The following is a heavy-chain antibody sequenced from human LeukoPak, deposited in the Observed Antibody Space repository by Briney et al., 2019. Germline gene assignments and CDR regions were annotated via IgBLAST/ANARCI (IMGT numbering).Heavy chain of an antibody. CDR2: ISSSSSYI. CDR3: ARGVRLAARPSWFDP. J-gene: IGHJ5*02. Sequence: PGGSLRLSCAASGFTFSSYSMNWVRQAPGKGLEWVSSISSSSSYIYYADSVKGRFTISRDNAKNSLYLQMNSLRAEDTAVYYCARGVRLAARPSWFDPWGQGTLVTVSS. V-gene: IGHV3-21*01. D-gene: IGHD6-6*01. CDR1: GFTFSSYS.